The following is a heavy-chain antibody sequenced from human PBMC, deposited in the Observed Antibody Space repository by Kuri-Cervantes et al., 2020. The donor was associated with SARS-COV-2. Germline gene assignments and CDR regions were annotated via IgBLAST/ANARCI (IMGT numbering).Heavy chain of an antibody. CDR2: IYYSGST. D-gene: IGHD6-19*01. V-gene: IGHV4-39*07. J-gene: IGHJ5*02. CDR1: GGSISSSSYY. Sequence: GSLRLSCTVSGGSISSSSYYWGWIRQPPGKGLEWIGSIYYSGSTYYNPSLKSRVTISVDTSKNQFSLKLSSVTAADTAVYYCARDSSGWYRASNWFDPWGQGTLVTVSS. CDR3: ARDSSGWYRASNWFDP.